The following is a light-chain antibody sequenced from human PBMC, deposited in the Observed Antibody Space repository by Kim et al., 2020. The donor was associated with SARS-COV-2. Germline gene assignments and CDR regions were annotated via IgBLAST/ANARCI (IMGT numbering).Light chain of an antibody. J-gene: IGLJ3*02. CDR1: VLAKKY. V-gene: IGLV3-27*01. CDR2: KDS. Sequence: YELTQPSSVSVSPGQTARITCSGDVLAKKYARWFQQKPGQAPVLVIYKDSERPSGIPERFSGSSSGTTVTLTITGAQVEDEADYYCYSAADNNWVFGGGTKLTVL. CDR3: YSAADNNWV.